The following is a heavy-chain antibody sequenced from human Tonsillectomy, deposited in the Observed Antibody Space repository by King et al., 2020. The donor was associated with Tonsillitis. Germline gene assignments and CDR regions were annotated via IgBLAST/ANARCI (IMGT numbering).Heavy chain of an antibody. D-gene: IGHD3-16*01. Sequence: VQLQESGPGLVKPSETLSLTCTVSGGSISSYYWSWIRQPPGKGLEWIGYIYYSGSTNYNPSLKSRVTISVDTSKNQFSLKLSSVTAADTAVYYCARRRGSPTSRAFDIWGQGTMVTVSS. V-gene: IGHV4-59*01. CDR2: IYYSGST. CDR1: GGSISSYY. J-gene: IGHJ3*02. CDR3: ARRRGSPTSRAFDI.